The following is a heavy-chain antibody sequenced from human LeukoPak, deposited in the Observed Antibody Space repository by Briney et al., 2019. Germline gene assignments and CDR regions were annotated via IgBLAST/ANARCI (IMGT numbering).Heavy chain of an antibody. D-gene: IGHD3-10*01. CDR1: GGSLSSYY. J-gene: IGHJ6*02. CDR2: IYYSGST. CDR3: ARDRRYYYGSGSSGIMYYYYYYGMDV. Sequence: SETLSLTCTVSGGSLSSYYWSWIRQPPGKGLEWIGYIYYSGSTNYNPSLTSRVTISVDTSKNQFSLKLSSVTAADTGVYYCARDRRYYYGSGSSGIMYYYYYYGMDVWGQGTTVTVSS. V-gene: IGHV4-59*01.